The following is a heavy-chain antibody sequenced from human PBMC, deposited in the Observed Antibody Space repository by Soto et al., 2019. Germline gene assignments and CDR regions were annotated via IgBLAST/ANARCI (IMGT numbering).Heavy chain of an antibody. J-gene: IGHJ4*02. Sequence: GASLRLSCAASGFTFSSYAMHWVRQAPGKGLEWVAVISYDGSNKYYADSVKGRFTISRDNSKNTLYLQMNSLRAEDTAVYYCAIPSGLTVTGPDYWGQGTLVTVSS. CDR3: AIPSGLTVTGPDY. D-gene: IGHD6-19*01. CDR2: ISYDGSNK. V-gene: IGHV3-30-3*01. CDR1: GFTFSSYA.